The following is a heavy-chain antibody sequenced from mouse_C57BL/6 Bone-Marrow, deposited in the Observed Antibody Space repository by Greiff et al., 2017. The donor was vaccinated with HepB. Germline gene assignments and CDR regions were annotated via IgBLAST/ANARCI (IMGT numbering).Heavy chain of an antibody. J-gene: IGHJ2*01. D-gene: IGHD2-5*01. Sequence: EVKVVESGGDLVKPGGSLKLSCAASGFTFSSYGMSWVRQTPDKRLEWVATISSGGSYTYYPDSVKGRFTISRDNAKNTLYLQMSSLKSEDTAMYYCARPPYYSNRYYFDYWGQGTTLTVSS. CDR1: GFTFSSYG. CDR3: ARPPYYSNRYYFDY. V-gene: IGHV5-6*01. CDR2: ISSGGSYT.